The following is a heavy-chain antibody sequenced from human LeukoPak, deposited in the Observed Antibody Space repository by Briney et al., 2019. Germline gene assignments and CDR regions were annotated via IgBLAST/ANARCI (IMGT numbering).Heavy chain of an antibody. CDR1: GFTFGSYG. CDR3: AIPPYYYDSSGVLDY. D-gene: IGHD3-22*01. J-gene: IGHJ4*02. CDR2: IWYDGSNK. V-gene: IGHV3-33*01. Sequence: GGSLRLSCAASGFTFGSYGMHWVRQAPGKGLEWVAVIWYDGSNKYYADSVKGRFTISRDNSKNTLYLQMNSLRAEDTAVYYCAIPPYYYDSSGVLDYWGQGTLVTVSS.